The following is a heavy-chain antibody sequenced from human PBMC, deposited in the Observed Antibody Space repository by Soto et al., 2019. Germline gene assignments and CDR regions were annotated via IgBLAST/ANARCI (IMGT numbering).Heavy chain of an antibody. CDR3: ARGRSPWIAAAGTTSYYYYMDV. J-gene: IGHJ6*03. V-gene: IGHV4-59*01. Sequence: PSETLSLTCTVAGGSIRSYYWSWIRQPPGKGLEWIGYIYYSGSTNYNPSLKSRVTISVDTSKNQFSLKLSSVTAADTAVYYCARGRSPWIAAAGTTSYYYYMDVWGKGTTVTVSS. CDR2: IYYSGST. CDR1: GGSIRSYY. D-gene: IGHD6-13*01.